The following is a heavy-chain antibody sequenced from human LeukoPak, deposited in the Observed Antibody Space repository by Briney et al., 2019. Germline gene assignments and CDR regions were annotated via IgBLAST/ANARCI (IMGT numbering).Heavy chain of an antibody. Sequence: ASVKVSCKASGYTFTGYYMHWVRQAPGQGLEWMGWINPNSGGTNYAQKLQGWVTMTRDTSISTAYMELSRLRSDDTAVYYCATRSSITITGPNGMDVWGQGTTVTVSS. CDR2: INPNSGGT. D-gene: IGHD3-3*01. CDR1: GYTFTGYY. J-gene: IGHJ6*02. V-gene: IGHV1-2*04. CDR3: ATRSSITITGPNGMDV.